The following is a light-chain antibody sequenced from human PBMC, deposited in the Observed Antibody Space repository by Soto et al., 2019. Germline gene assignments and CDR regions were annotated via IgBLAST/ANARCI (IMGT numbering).Light chain of an antibody. CDR1: QDISNF. CDR2: DVS. J-gene: IGKJ4*01. CDR3: QQYDNLPLT. Sequence: DIQMTQSPSSLSASVGDRVTITCQASQDISNFLNWYQQKPGKAPKLLIYDVSNLDKGVPSRFSGSGSGTDFIFTISSMQLEDIATYYCQQYDNLPLTFAGGTKVDIK. V-gene: IGKV1-33*01.